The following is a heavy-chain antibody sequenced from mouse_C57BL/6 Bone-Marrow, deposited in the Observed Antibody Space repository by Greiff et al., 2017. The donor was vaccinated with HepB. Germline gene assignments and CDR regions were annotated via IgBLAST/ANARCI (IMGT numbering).Heavy chain of an antibody. J-gene: IGHJ4*01. V-gene: IGHV2-5*01. Sequence: QVQLQQSGPGLVQPSQSLSITCTVSGFSLTSYGVHWVRQSPGKGLEWLGVIWRGGSTDYNAAFMSRLSITKDNSKSQVFFKMNSLQADDTAIYYCAKKANYSGYAMDYWGQGTSVTVSS. D-gene: IGHD1-1*01. CDR1: GFSLTSYG. CDR3: AKKANYSGYAMDY. CDR2: IWRGGST.